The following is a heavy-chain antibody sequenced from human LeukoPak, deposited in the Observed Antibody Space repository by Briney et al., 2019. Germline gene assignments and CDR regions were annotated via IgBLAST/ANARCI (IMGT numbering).Heavy chain of an antibody. V-gene: IGHV3-21*01. Sequence: GGSLRLSCAASGFSFSPYAMSWVRQAPGKGLEWVSSISSSSSYIYYADSVKGRFTISRDNAKNSLDLQMNSLRAEDTAVYYCARLYSSGWRYFDYWGQGTLVTVPS. J-gene: IGHJ4*02. CDR2: ISSSSSYI. CDR1: GFSFSPYA. CDR3: ARLYSSGWRYFDY. D-gene: IGHD6-19*01.